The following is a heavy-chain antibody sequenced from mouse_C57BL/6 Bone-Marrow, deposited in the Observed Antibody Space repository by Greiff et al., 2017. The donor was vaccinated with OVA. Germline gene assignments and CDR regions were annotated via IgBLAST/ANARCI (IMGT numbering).Heavy chain of an antibody. J-gene: IGHJ4*01. CDR3: ARDFHYGSTYAMDY. CDR1: GYAFTNYL. V-gene: IGHV1-54*01. CDR2: INPGSGGT. D-gene: IGHD1-1*01. Sequence: QVQLQQSGAELVRPGTSVKVSCKASGYAFTNYLIEWVKQRPGQGLEWIGVINPGSGGTNYNEKFKGKATLTADKSSSTAYMQLSSLTSEDSAVYFGARDFHYGSTYAMDYWGQGTSVTVSS.